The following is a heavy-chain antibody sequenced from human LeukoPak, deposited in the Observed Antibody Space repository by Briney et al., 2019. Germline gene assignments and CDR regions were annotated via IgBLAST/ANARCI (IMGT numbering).Heavy chain of an antibody. CDR1: GYSXTSYY. J-gene: IGHJ4*02. D-gene: IGHD6-19*01. CDR2: INPSGGST. V-gene: IGHV1-46*01. Sequence: ASVKVSCKASGYSXTSYYMHWVRRAPGQGLEWMGMINPSGGSTSYPQKFQGRVTMTRDTSTSTVYMDLSSLRSEDTAVYFCARDGVAGTYYFDYWGQGTLVTVFS. CDR3: ARDGVAGTYYFDY.